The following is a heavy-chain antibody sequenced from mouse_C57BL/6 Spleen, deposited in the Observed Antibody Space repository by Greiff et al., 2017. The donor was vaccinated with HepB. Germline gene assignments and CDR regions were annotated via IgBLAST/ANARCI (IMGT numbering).Heavy chain of an antibody. CDR2: ISSGSSTI. J-gene: IGHJ4*01. CDR3: AREAFHYAMDY. CDR1: GFTFSDYG. Sequence: EVQVVESGGGLVKPGGSLKLSCAASGFTFSDYGMHWVRQAPEKGLEWVAYISSGSSTIYYADTVKGRFTISRDNAKNTLFLQMTSLRSEDTAMYYCAREAFHYAMDYWGQGTSVTVSS. V-gene: IGHV5-17*01. D-gene: IGHD3-2*02.